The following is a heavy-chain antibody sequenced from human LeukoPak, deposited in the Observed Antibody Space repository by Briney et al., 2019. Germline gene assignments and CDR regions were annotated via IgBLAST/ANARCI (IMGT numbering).Heavy chain of an antibody. V-gene: IGHV1-69*13. CDR2: IIPIFGTA. CDR3: ARGDYSSSWYWFDP. Sequence: ASVKVSCKASGGTFSSYAISWVRQAPEQGLEWMGGIIPIFGTANYAQKFQGRVTITADESTSTAYMELSSLRSEDTAVYYCARGDYSSSWYWFDPWGQGTLVTVSS. J-gene: IGHJ5*02. D-gene: IGHD6-13*01. CDR1: GGTFSSYA.